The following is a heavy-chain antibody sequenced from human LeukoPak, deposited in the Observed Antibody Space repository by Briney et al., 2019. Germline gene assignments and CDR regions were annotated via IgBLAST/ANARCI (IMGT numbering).Heavy chain of an antibody. CDR2: VYYSGST. Sequence: SETLSLTCTVSGGSISSSSYYWGWVRQPPGRGLEWIGSVYYSGSTYYNPSLKSRVTISVDTSKNQFSLKLSSVTAADTAVYYCARASTIGGDFDYWGQGTLVTVSS. CDR1: GGSISSSSYY. V-gene: IGHV4-39*07. CDR3: ARASTIGGDFDY. J-gene: IGHJ4*02. D-gene: IGHD2-21*01.